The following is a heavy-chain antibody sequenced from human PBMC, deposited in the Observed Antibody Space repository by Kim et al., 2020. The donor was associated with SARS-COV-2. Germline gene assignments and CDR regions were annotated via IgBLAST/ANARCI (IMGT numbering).Heavy chain of an antibody. CDR2: IYWDDDK. Sequence: SGPTLVKPTQTLTLTCTFSGFSLSTSGVGVGWIRQPPGKALEWLALIYWDDDKRYSPSLKSRLTITKDTSKNQVVLTMTNMDPVDTATYYCAHRPPVFYSAYFDDGSQGTLVTVSS. J-gene: IGHJ4*02. CDR3: AHRPPVFYSAYFDD. CDR1: GFSLSTSGVG. D-gene: IGHD4-4*01. V-gene: IGHV2-5*02.